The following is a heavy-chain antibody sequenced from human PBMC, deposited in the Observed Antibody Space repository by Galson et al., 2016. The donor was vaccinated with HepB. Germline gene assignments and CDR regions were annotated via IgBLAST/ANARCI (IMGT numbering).Heavy chain of an antibody. Sequence: TLSLTCSVSGVSISNNNWWTWVRQSPGTGLEWIGDIFHSGTTNFNPAFKSRVLMSVDRSTNQFSLTLNFVTAADTAIYYCALALWGKLWNGMDDWGPGITVTVSS. CDR2: IFHSGTT. J-gene: IGHJ6*02. V-gene: IGHV4-4*02. CDR3: ALALWGKLWNGMDD. CDR1: GVSISNNNW. D-gene: IGHD3-16*01.